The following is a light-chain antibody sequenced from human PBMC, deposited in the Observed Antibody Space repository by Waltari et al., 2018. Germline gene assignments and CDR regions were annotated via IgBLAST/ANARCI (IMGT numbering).Light chain of an antibody. V-gene: IGLV2-14*03. Sequence: QSALTQPASVSGSPGQSITISCTGTSSDVGGYNYVSWYQQHPGKAPKLMIYDVSNRPSGVSNRFSGSKSGNTASLTISGLRAEDEADYYCSSYTSSSTLENVFGSGTKVTVL. CDR1: SSDVGGYNY. CDR3: SSYTSSSTLENV. J-gene: IGLJ6*01. CDR2: DVS.